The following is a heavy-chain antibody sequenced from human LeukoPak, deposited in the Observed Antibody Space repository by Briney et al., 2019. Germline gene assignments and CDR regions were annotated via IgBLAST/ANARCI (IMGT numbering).Heavy chain of an antibody. D-gene: IGHD6-6*01. CDR1: GFTFSGYN. V-gene: IGHV3-21*04. J-gene: IGHJ4*02. CDR3: AKGLVGSSIADFFDY. Sequence: GGSLRLSCAASGFTFSGYNMNWVRQAPGKGLEWVSSITSTGTYTFYADSVKGRFTISRDNAKSSLYLQMNSLRGEDMALYYCAKGLVGSSIADFFDYWGQGTLVTVSS. CDR2: ITSTGTYT.